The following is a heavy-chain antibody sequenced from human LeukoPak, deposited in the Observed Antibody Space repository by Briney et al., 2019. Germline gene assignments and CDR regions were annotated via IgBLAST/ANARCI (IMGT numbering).Heavy chain of an antibody. Sequence: GASVKVSCKASGYTFTSYGMSWVRQAPGEGREWMGWISAYNGNTNYAQKLQGRVTMTTDTSTSTAYMELRSLRSDDTAVYYCARSGYEDYYDSSGDFGYWGQGTLVTVSS. CDR1: GYTFTSYG. V-gene: IGHV1-18*01. CDR3: ARSGYEDYYDSSGDFGY. D-gene: IGHD3-22*01. J-gene: IGHJ4*02. CDR2: ISAYNGNT.